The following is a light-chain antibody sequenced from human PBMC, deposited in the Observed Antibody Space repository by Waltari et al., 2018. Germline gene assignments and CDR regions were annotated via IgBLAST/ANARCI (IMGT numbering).Light chain of an antibody. CDR2: SAS. J-gene: IGKJ4*01. V-gene: IGKV1-9*01. CDR1: QGIRNY. Sequence: DSQLTHSPSFLSASVRDRVTITCRASQGIRNYLAWYQQKPGKAPKLLIYSASTLQSGVPSRFSGSGSGTEFSLTISSLQPEDFATYYCQQLNSYPLTFGGGTKVEIK. CDR3: QQLNSYPLT.